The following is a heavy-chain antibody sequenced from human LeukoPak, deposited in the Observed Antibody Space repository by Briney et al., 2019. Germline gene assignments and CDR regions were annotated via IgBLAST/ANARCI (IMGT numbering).Heavy chain of an antibody. CDR1: GFIFSSYA. Sequence: GGSLRLSCAGSGFIFSSYAVSWVRQAPGRGLEWVSVIGGSGADTFYAESVKGGFIISRDNSKNKVYLQVNSLRAEDTAVYYCAKDSPGYASSWYEDNWGQGTLVTVAS. CDR3: AKDSPGYASSWYEDN. CDR2: IGGSGADT. J-gene: IGHJ4*02. V-gene: IGHV3-23*01. D-gene: IGHD6-13*01.